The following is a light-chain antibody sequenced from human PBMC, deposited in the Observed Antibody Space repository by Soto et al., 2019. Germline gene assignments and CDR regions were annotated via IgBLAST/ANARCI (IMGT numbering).Light chain of an antibody. CDR1: QDISIY. CDR2: DVS. Sequence: DIQMTQSPSSLSASVGDRVTITCQASQDISIYLNWYQQKPGKAPKLLINDVSNLETGVPSRFSGSGSGTDCTFTISSWKLQYIATDYSQQYNHLSYTFGQGTNLEIK. V-gene: IGKV1-33*01. CDR3: QQYNHLSYT. J-gene: IGKJ2*01.